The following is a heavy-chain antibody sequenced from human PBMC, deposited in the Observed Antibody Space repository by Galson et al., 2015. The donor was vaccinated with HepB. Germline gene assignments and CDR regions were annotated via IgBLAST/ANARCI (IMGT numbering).Heavy chain of an antibody. CDR1: GGSISSSSYY. V-gene: IGHV4-39*01. CDR3: ARKGGRFLEWLFSLGRKTKLNNYFDY. J-gene: IGHJ4*02. D-gene: IGHD3-3*01. Sequence: SETLSLTCTVSGGSISSSSYYWGWIRQPPGKGLEWIGSIYYSGSTYYNPSLKSRVTISVDTSKNQFSLKLSSVTAADTAVYYCARKGGRFLEWLFSLGRKTKLNNYFDYWGQGTLVTVSS. CDR2: IYYSGST.